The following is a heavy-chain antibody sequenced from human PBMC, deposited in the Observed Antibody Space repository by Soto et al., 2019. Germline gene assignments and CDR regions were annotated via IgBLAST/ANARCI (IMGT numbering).Heavy chain of an antibody. CDR2: ISAYNGNT. CDR1: GYTFTTYG. J-gene: IGHJ4*02. Sequence: QIQLVQSGAEVKRPGASVKVSCAASGYTFTTYGISWVRQAPGQGLEWMGWISAYNGNTNYAQHLQGRVTMTTDTSTSTAYMELTSLRSADTAVYYCARVGSGVLLSFFDSWGQGTLVTVSS. V-gene: IGHV1-18*01. D-gene: IGHD2-15*01. CDR3: ARVGSGVLLSFFDS.